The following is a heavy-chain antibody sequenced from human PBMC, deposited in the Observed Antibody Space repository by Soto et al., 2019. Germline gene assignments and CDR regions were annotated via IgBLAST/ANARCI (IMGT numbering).Heavy chain of an antibody. CDR1: GYTFTSYC. V-gene: IGHV1-18*01. J-gene: IGHJ3*02. CDR2: ISAYNGNT. CDR3: ARDRRLDTAHDAFDI. Sequence: ASVKVSCKASGYTFTSYCISWVRQAPGQGLEWMGWISAYNGNTNYAQKLQGRVTMTTDTSTSTAYMELRSLRSDDTAVYYCARDRRLDTAHDAFDIWGQGTMVTVSS. D-gene: IGHD6-19*01.